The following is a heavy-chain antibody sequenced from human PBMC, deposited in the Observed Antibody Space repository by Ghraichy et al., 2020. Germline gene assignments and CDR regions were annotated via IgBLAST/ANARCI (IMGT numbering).Heavy chain of an antibody. J-gene: IGHJ6*02. Sequence: GGSLRLSCAASGFTFSSYAMSWVRQAPGKGLEWVSAISGSGGSTYYADSVKGRFTISRDNSKNTLYLQMNSLRAEDTAVYYCAKDLGWCSSTSCKEDENYYGMDVWGQGTTVTVSS. V-gene: IGHV3-23*01. CDR3: AKDLGWCSSTSCKEDENYYGMDV. CDR1: GFTFSSYA. CDR2: ISGSGGST. D-gene: IGHD2-2*01.